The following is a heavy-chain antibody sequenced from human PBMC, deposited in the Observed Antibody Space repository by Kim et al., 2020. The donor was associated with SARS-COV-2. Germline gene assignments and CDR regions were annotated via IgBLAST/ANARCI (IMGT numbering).Heavy chain of an antibody. D-gene: IGHD4-17*01. V-gene: IGHV3-30*18. CDR3: AKEDYGGNSRGLDAFDI. CDR2: ISHDGSNK. J-gene: IGHJ3*02. CDR1: GFTFSSYG. Sequence: GGSLRLSCAASGFTFSSYGMHWVRQAPGKGLEWVAVISHDGSNKYYADSVKGRFTISRDNSKNTLYLQMNSLRAEDTAVYYCAKEDYGGNSRGLDAFDIWGQGTMVTVSS.